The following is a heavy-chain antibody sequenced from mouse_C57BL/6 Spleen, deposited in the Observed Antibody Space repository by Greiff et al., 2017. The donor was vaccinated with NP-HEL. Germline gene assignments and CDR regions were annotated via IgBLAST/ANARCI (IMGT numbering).Heavy chain of an antibody. D-gene: IGHD4-1*01. J-gene: IGHJ2*01. CDR2: INPSSGYT. CDR1: GYTFTSYW. Sequence: VQLQESGAELAQPGASVKLSCKASGYTFTSYWMHWVKQRPGQGLEWIGYINPSSGYTKYNQKFKDQATLTADKSSSTVYMQLSSLTYEDSAVYYCARSPNWAPDYWGQGTTLTVSS. CDR3: ARSPNWAPDY. V-gene: IGHV1-7*01.